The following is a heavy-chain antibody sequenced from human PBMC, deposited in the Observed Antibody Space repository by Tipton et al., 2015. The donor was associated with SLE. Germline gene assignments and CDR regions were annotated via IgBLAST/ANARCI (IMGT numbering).Heavy chain of an antibody. CDR3: ARLREELRWDSGSERPIAVDN. V-gene: IGHV4-59*08. D-gene: IGHD5-12*01. CDR2: IYYSGST. CDR1: GGSISSYY. J-gene: IGHJ4*02. Sequence: TLSLTCTVSGGSISSYYWSWIRQPPGKGLEWIGYIYYSGSTNYNPSLKSRVTISVDTSKNQFSLKLTSVTAADTAVYYCARLREELRWDSGSERPIAVDNWGQGTLVTVSS.